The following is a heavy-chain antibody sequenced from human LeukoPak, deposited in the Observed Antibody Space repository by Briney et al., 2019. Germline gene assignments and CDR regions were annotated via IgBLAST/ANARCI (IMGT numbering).Heavy chain of an antibody. CDR2: ISAYNGNT. Sequence: ASVKVSCKASGYTFTSYGISWVRQAPGQGLEWMGWISAYNGNTNYAQKLQGRVTMTTDTSTSTAYMELRSLRSDDTAVYYCARDLPGIAAAPGNYWGQGTLVTVSS. J-gene: IGHJ4*02. V-gene: IGHV1-18*01. CDR1: GYTFTSYG. D-gene: IGHD6-13*01. CDR3: ARDLPGIAAAPGNY.